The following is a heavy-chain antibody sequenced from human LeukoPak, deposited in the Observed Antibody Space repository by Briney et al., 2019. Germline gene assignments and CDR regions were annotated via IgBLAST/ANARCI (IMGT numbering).Heavy chain of an antibody. CDR3: AKGISVYDFWSGYYGYFDY. CDR2: ISWNSGSI. J-gene: IGHJ4*02. Sequence: AGGSLRLSCAASGFTFDDYAMHWVRQAPGKGLEWVSGISWNSGSIGYADSVKGRFTISRDNAKNSLYLQMNSLRAEDMALYYCAKGISVYDFWSGYYGYFDYWGQGTLVTVSS. V-gene: IGHV3-9*03. CDR1: GFTFDDYA. D-gene: IGHD3-3*01.